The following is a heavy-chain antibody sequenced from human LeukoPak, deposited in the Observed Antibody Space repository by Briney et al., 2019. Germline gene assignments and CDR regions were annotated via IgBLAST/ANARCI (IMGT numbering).Heavy chain of an antibody. CDR2: INPNSGGT. D-gene: IGHD5-12*01. J-gene: IGHJ4*02. CDR3: ARDWTEIVGGYDY. CDR1: GYTFTRYY. V-gene: IGHV1-2*02. Sequence: ASVKVSCKAAGYTFTRYYMHWVGQAPGQGLEWMGWINPNSGGTNYAQKFQGRVTMTRDTSISTAYMELSRLRSDDTAVYYCARDWTEIVGGYDYWGQGTLVTVSS.